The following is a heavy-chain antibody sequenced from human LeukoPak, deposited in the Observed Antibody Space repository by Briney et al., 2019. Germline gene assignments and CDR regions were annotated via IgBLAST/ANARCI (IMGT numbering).Heavy chain of an antibody. CDR1: GGSFSGYY. CDR2: INHSGST. D-gene: IGHD6-19*01. CDR3: LRQEKGSGWYRFVQGY. Sequence: SETLSLTCAVYGGSFSGYYWSWIRQPPGKGLEWIGEINHSGSTNYNPSLKSRVTLSVDTSKNQFSLKLSPVTAAHTTSLYFLRQEKGSGWYRFVQGYWGQGTLVTVSS. V-gene: IGHV4-34*01. J-gene: IGHJ4*02.